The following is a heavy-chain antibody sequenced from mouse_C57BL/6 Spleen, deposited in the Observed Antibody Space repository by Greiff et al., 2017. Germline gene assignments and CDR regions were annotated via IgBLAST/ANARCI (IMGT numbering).Heavy chain of an antibody. J-gene: IGHJ3*01. CDR1: GFNFKNTY. D-gene: IGHD1-1*01. Sequence: VQLQQSVAELVRPGASVKLSCTASGFNFKNTYMHWVKQRPEQGLEWIGRIDPANGNTKYAPKFQGKATLTADTSSNTAYLQLSRLTSEDTASYYCARNSGSIPAWCAYWGQGTLVTVSA. CDR2: IDPANGNT. CDR3: ARNSGSIPAWCAY. V-gene: IGHV14-3*01.